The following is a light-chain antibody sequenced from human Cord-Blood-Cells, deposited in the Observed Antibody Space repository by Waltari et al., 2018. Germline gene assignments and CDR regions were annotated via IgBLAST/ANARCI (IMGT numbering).Light chain of an antibody. J-gene: IGKJ1*01. CDR2: WAS. CDR3: QQYYITPPT. Sequence: DIVMTQSPDSMAVSLGERATINCKSSQSVLYSSNNKNYLAWYQQKPGQPPKLLIYWASTQESGVPDRFSGSGSGTDFTLTISSLQAEDVAVYYCQQYYITPPTFGQGTKVEIK. V-gene: IGKV4-1*01. CDR1: QSVLYSSNNKNY.